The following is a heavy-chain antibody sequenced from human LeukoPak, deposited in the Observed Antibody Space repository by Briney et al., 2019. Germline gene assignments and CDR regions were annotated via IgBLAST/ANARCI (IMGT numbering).Heavy chain of an antibody. CDR1: GFTFSSYA. Sequence: PGGSLRLSCAASGFTFSSYAMSWVRQAPGKGLEWVSAISGSGGGTYYADSVKGRFTISRDNSKNTLYLQMNSLRAEDTAVYYCAKGDGDYMYYFDYWGQGTLVTVSS. V-gene: IGHV3-23*01. D-gene: IGHD4-17*01. J-gene: IGHJ4*02. CDR3: AKGDGDYMYYFDY. CDR2: ISGSGGGT.